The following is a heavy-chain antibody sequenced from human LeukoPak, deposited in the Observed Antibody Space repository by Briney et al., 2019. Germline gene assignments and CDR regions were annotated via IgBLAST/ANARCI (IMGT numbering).Heavy chain of an antibody. Sequence: SGPTLVNPPQTLTLTCTFSGFSLSTSGVGVGWIRQPPGKALEWLALIYWNDDKRYSPSLKSRLTITKDTSKNQVVLTMTNMDPVDTATYYCARTSGSYPCRWAFDIWGQGTMVAVSS. CDR1: GFSLSTSGVG. V-gene: IGHV2-5*01. J-gene: IGHJ3*02. CDR2: IYWNDDK. CDR3: ARTSGSYPCRWAFDI. D-gene: IGHD1-26*01.